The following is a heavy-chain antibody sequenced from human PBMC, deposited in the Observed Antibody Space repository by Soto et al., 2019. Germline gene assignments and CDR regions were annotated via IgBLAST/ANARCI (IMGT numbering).Heavy chain of an antibody. D-gene: IGHD2-2*02. J-gene: IGHJ6*02. V-gene: IGHV3-33*01. CDR2: IWYDGSNK. CDR3: ARDPYTHCTSTSCYTAYYYFYGMDV. Sequence: GGSLRLSCAASGFTFSNYGMHWVRQAPGKGLEWVAVIWYDGSNKYYADSVKGRFTISRDNSKNTLYLHMNSLRAEDSALYYCARDPYTHCTSTSCYTAYYYFYGMDVWGQGTMVTVSS. CDR1: GFTFSNYG.